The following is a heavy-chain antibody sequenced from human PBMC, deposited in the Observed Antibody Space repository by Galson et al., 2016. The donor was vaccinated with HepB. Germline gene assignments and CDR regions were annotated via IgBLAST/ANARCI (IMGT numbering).Heavy chain of an antibody. CDR3: ARDHCTGGVCYSSPWYYGMDV. V-gene: IGHV4-31*03. D-gene: IGHD2-8*02. Sequence: TLSLTCTVSGGSISTGYYYWSWIRQLPGKGLEWIGYISYSGSTDYNPPLQSRVTISADTSKNQFSLQLPSVTAADTAVYYCARDHCTGGVCYSSPWYYGMDVWGQGTTVTVSS. J-gene: IGHJ6*02. CDR1: GGSISTGYYY. CDR2: ISYSGST.